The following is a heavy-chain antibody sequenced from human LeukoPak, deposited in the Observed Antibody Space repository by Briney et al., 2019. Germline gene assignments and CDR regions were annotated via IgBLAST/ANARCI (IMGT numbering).Heavy chain of an antibody. Sequence: GGSLRLSCAASTFTFSSYAMHWVRQAPGKGLEWVTVISSDGSNKYYADSVKGRFTISRDNSKNTLYLQMNSLRAEDTAVYYCARARSSYGYGDAFDIWGQGTMVTVSS. CDR3: ARARSSYGYGDAFDI. J-gene: IGHJ3*02. CDR2: ISSDGSNK. CDR1: TFTFSSYA. V-gene: IGHV3-30*04. D-gene: IGHD5-18*01.